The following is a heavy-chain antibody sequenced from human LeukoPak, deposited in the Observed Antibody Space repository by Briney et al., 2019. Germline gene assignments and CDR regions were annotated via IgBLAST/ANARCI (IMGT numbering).Heavy chain of an antibody. Sequence: SETLSLTCAVSGGSISSSNWWSWVRQPPGEGLEWIGEIYHSGSTNYNPSLKSRVTISVDKSKNQFSLKLSSVTAADTAVYYCARWVSYGYYFDYWGQGTLVTVSS. CDR1: GGSISSSNW. J-gene: IGHJ4*02. V-gene: IGHV4-4*02. CDR3: ARWVSYGYYFDY. D-gene: IGHD4-17*01. CDR2: IYHSGST.